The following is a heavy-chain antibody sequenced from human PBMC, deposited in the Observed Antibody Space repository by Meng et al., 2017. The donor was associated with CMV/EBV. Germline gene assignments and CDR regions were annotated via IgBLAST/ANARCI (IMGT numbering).Heavy chain of an antibody. CDR3: ARWGFYYDSSGYYYDYYYYYGMDV. J-gene: IGHJ6*02. CDR2: ISSSSSYI. V-gene: IGHV3-21*01. Sequence: GGSLRLSCAASGFIFSSYTMNWVRQAPGKGLEWVSSISSSSSYISYADSVKGRFTISRDNAKDTLHLQMDSLRAEDTAVYYCARWGFYYDSSGYYYDYYYYYGMDVWGQGTTVTVS. CDR1: GFIFSSYT. D-gene: IGHD3-22*01.